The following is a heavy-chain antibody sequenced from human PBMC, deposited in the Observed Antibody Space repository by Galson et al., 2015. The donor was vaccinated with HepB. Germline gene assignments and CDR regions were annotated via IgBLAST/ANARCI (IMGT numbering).Heavy chain of an antibody. CDR3: ASDPIGWQQQLEKPYNWFDP. CDR1: GGTFSSYA. V-gene: IGHV1-69*13. CDR2: IIPIFGTA. Sequence: SVKVSCKASGGTFSSYAISWVRQAPGQGLEWMGGIIPIFGTANYAQKFQGRVTITADESTSTAYMELSSLRSEDTAVYYCASDPIGWQQQLEKPYNWFDPWGQGTLVTVSS. J-gene: IGHJ5*02. D-gene: IGHD6-13*01.